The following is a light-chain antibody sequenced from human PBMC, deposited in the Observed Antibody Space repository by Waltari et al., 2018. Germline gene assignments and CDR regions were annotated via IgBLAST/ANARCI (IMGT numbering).Light chain of an antibody. CDR3: MQALQTPT. CDR2: LGS. CDR1: QSLLHSNGYNY. J-gene: IGKJ1*01. Sequence: DIVMTQSPLSLPVTPGEPASISCRSSQSLLHSNGYNYLDWYLQKPGQSPQLLIYLGSNRASGVPDRFSGSGSGTDFTLKIGRVEAEDVGVYYCMQALQTPTFGQGTKVEIK. V-gene: IGKV2-28*01.